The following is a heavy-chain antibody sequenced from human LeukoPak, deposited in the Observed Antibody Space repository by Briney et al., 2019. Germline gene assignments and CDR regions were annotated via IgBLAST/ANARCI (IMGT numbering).Heavy chain of an antibody. Sequence: SETLSLTCTVSSGSISSYYWSWIRQPPGKGLEWIGYIYYSGSTNYNPSLKSRVTISVDTSKNQFSLKLSSVTAADTAVYYCARHSSSWVQSFDYWGQGTLVIVSS. V-gene: IGHV4-59*01. CDR2: IYYSGST. CDR3: ARHSSSWVQSFDY. CDR1: SGSISSYY. D-gene: IGHD6-13*01. J-gene: IGHJ4*02.